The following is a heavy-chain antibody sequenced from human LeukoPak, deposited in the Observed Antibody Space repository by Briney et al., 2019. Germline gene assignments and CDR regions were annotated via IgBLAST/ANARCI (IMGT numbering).Heavy chain of an antibody. Sequence: GRSLRLSCAASGFTFDDYAMHWVRQAPGKGLEWVSGISWNSGSIGYADSMKGRFTISRDNAKNSLYLQMNSLRAEDTALYYCAKDYGDYWGRGTLATVSS. CDR2: ISWNSGSI. CDR1: GFTFDDYA. CDR3: AKDYGDY. D-gene: IGHD4-17*01. V-gene: IGHV3-9*01. J-gene: IGHJ4*02.